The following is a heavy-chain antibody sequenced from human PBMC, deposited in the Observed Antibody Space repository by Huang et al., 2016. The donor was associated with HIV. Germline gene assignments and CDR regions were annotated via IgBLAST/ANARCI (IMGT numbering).Heavy chain of an antibody. V-gene: IGHV1-3*01. CDR3: ASGQRMRESDIVATIPVS. CDR1: GYNFTSRG. J-gene: IGHJ5*02. D-gene: IGHD5-12*01. CDR2: INPGKGNT. Sequence: QVHLVQSGPEVKKSGASVKVSCKASGYNFTSRGLHWVRQAPGQRLEWMGYINPGKGNTKYSPKFQDRVTLTRDISANTAYMQLSRLTSEDTAVYYCASGQRMRESDIVATIPVSWGQGALVTVSS.